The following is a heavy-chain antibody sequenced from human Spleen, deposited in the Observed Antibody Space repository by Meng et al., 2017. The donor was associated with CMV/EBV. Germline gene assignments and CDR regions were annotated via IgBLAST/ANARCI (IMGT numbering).Heavy chain of an antibody. CDR2: IIPVHGKS. J-gene: IGHJ5*02. D-gene: IGHD6-6*01. CDR1: GGTFNSYA. Sequence: SVKVSCKASGGTFNSYALSWVRQAPGQGLEWMGGIIPVHGKSNYAKNFMSRVTITADTSTKTAYLELRSLRSEDTAVYYCARGRSSSSFWWFDPWGQGTLVTVSS. V-gene: IGHV1-69*10. CDR3: ARGRSSSSFWWFDP.